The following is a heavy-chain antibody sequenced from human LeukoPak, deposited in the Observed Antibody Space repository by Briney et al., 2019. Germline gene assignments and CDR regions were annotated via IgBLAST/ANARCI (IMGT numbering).Heavy chain of an antibody. CDR1: GGSISSYY. D-gene: IGHD6-13*01. CDR3: ATSSSSWYKEFDY. J-gene: IGHJ4*02. CDR2: IYYSGST. Sequence: SETLSLTCTVSGGSISSYYWSWIRQPPGKGLEWIGYIYYSGSTNYNPSLKSRVTISADTSKNQFSLKLSSVTAADTAVYYCATSSSSWYKEFDYWGQGALVTVSS. V-gene: IGHV4-59*01.